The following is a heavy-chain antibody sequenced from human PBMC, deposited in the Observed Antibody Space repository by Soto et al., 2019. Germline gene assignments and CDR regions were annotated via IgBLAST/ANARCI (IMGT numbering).Heavy chain of an antibody. D-gene: IGHD6-13*01. CDR2: IIPAFGTA. Sequence: QVQLVQSGAEVKNPGYSVKVSCKTSVGTFNSYLIDWVRQDPRQGREWMGGIIPAFGTAKSAQKFQGRVTITADKSTTTAYMELRTLTSEDTAVSYCARGLDQHPVGLYFDTWGQGTLVTVSS. V-gene: IGHV1-69*06. CDR3: ARGLDQHPVGLYFDT. CDR1: VGTFNSYL. J-gene: IGHJ4*02.